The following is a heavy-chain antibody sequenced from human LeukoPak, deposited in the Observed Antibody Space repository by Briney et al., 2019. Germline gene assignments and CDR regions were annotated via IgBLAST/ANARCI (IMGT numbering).Heavy chain of an antibody. J-gene: IGHJ5*02. V-gene: IGHV6-1*01. CDR1: GDSVTSNSVT. CDR3: ARRLTQYDCFDP. Sequence: SQTLSLTCAISGDSVTSNSVTWNWIRQSPSRGLEWLGRTYYKSTWYNDYTVSVRGRITVNPDTSKNQFSLHLNSVTPEDTAVYYCARRLTQYDCFDPWGQGILVTVSS. CDR2: TYYKSTWYN. D-gene: IGHD2-2*01.